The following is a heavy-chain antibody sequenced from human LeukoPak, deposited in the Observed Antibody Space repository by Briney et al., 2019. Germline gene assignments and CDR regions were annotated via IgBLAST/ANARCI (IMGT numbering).Heavy chain of an antibody. CDR2: INPSDAST. J-gene: IGHJ6*03. D-gene: IGHD1-26*01. V-gene: IGHV1-46*01. CDR3: ARLARYSWSPISPLYYYYYMDV. CDR1: GYTFTSYD. Sequence: GASVKVSCKASGYTFTSYDINWVRQAPGQGPEWMGIINPSDASTTYAQKFQGRVTMTRDMSTSTVYMELSSLRSEDTAVYYCARLARYSWSPISPLYYYYYMDVWGKGTTVTVSS.